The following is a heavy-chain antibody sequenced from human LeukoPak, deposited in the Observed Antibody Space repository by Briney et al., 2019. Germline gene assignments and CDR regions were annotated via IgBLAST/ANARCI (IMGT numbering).Heavy chain of an antibody. CDR1: GGSISGYY. V-gene: IGHV4-59*01. J-gene: IGHJ6*02. CDR3: ARSGSGSGSYYNSAYYYGMDV. D-gene: IGHD3-10*01. Sequence: SETLSLICTVSGGSISGYYWSWIRQPPGKGLEWIGYMYYSGSTNYNPSLKSRVTISVDMSQNQFSLKLSSVTAADTAVYYCARSGSGSGSYYNSAYYYGMDVWGQGTTVTVSS. CDR2: MYYSGST.